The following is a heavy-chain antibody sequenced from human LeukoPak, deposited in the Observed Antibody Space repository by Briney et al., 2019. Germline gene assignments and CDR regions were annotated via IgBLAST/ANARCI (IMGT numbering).Heavy chain of an antibody. CDR2: IYYSGST. D-gene: IGHD1-26*01. J-gene: IGHJ3*02. CDR1: GGSISGYY. V-gene: IGHV4-59*01. Sequence: SETLSLTCTVSGGSISGYYWSWIRQPPGKGLEWIGYIYYSGSTNYNPSLKSRVTISVDTSKKQFSLKLSSVTAADTAFYYCARYIVSYPHDAFDIWGQGTMVTVSS. CDR3: ARYIVSYPHDAFDI.